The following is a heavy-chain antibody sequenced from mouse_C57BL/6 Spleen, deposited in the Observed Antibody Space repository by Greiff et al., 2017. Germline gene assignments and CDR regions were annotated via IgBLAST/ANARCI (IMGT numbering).Heavy chain of an antibody. Sequence: EVQLVESGGGLVKPGASLTLSCAASGFTFSDYGMHWVRQAPEQGLEWVAYISSGSSTIYYEDTVKGRFTISRDNAKNTLFLQMTSLRSEDTAMYYCARPYLLLSLFDYWGQGTTLTVSS. V-gene: IGHV5-17*01. J-gene: IGHJ2*01. CDR3: ARPYLLLSLFDY. CDR2: ISSGSSTI. CDR1: GFTFSDYG. D-gene: IGHD1-1*01.